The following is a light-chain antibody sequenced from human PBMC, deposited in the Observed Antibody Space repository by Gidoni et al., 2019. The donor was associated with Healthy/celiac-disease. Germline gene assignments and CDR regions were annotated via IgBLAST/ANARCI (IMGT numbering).Light chain of an antibody. V-gene: IGKV1-5*03. CDR1: QSISSW. Sequence: DIQMTHSPSTLSASVGDRVTITCRASQSISSWLAWYQQKPGKAPKRLIYKASSLESGVPSRFSGSGSGTEFTITISSLQTDDFATYYCQQYKSYWTFGQGTKVEIK. CDR2: KAS. J-gene: IGKJ1*01. CDR3: QQYKSYWT.